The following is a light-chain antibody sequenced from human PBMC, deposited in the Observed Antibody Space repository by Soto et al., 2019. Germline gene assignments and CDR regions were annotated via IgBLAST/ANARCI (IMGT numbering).Light chain of an antibody. J-gene: IGLJ2*01. CDR2: DAS. Sequence: QSVLTQPASVSGSPGQSITISCTGTSSDVGTYNYVSWYQQHPGKAPKLMIYDASNRPSGVSDRFTGSKSGNTASLTISGLQAEDEADYYCSSYTSSSTSVVFGGGTKVTVL. CDR1: SSDVGTYNY. V-gene: IGLV2-14*01. CDR3: SSYTSSSTSVV.